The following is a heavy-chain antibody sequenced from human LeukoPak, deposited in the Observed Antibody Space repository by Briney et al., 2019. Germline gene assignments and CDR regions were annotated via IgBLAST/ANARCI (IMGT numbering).Heavy chain of an antibody. CDR3: ASRYYDILTGYPDGNWFDP. D-gene: IGHD3-9*01. Sequence: SETLSLTCAVYGGSFSGYYWSWIRQPPGKGLEWIGEINHSGSTNYNPSLKSRVTISLDTSKNQFSLKLSSVAAADTAMYYCASRYYDILTGYPDGNWFDPWGQGTLVTVS. CDR2: INHSGST. CDR1: GGSFSGYY. V-gene: IGHV4-34*01. J-gene: IGHJ5*02.